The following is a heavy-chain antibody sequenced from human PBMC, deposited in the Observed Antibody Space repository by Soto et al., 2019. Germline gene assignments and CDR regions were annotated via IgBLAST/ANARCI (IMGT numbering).Heavy chain of an antibody. J-gene: IGHJ4*02. Sequence: PSATLSLTCSVSGGSISSYYWSWIRQPPGKGLEWIGYIYYSGNTNYNPSLKSRVTISVDTSKNQFSLKLNSVTAADTAVYYCARGKEMTTTPFDYWGQGTLVTVSS. D-gene: IGHD4-4*01. CDR1: GGSISSYY. CDR2: IYYSGNT. V-gene: IGHV4-59*01. CDR3: ARGKEMTTTPFDY.